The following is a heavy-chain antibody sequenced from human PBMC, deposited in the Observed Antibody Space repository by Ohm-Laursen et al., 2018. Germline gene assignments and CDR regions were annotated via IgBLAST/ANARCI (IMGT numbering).Heavy chain of an antibody. V-gene: IGHV3-48*01. Sequence: SLRLSCSAPGFTFSSYSMNWVRQAPGKGLEWVSYISSSSSTIYYADSVKGRFTISRDNAKNSLYLQMNSLRAEDTAVYYCARLAPFGSYPNYYYYGMDVWGQGTTVTVSS. CDR3: ARLAPFGSYPNYYYYGMDV. CDR2: ISSSSSTI. D-gene: IGHD1-26*01. J-gene: IGHJ6*02. CDR1: GFTFSSYS.